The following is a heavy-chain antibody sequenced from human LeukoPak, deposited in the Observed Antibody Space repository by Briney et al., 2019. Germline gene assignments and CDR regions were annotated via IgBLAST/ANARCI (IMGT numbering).Heavy chain of an antibody. CDR1: GFTFSSYS. V-gene: IGHV3-21*04. CDR2: ISSSSSYI. D-gene: IGHD4-11*01. J-gene: IGHJ4*02. CDR3: TKVRSGSSNWALRVFNY. Sequence: PGGSLRLSCAASGFTFSSYSMNWVRQAPGKGLEWVSSISSSSSYIYYADSVKGRFTISRDNPKSTLYLEMNSLRVEDTAVYYCTKVRSGSSNWALRVFNYWGQGALVTVSS.